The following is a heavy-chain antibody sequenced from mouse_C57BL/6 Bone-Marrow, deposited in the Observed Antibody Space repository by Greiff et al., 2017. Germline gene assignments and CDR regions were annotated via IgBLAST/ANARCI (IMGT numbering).Heavy chain of an antibody. CDR2: IYPGDGDT. J-gene: IGHJ4*01. V-gene: IGHV1-80*01. Sequence: QVHVKQSGAELVKPGASVKISCKASGYAFSSYWMNWVKQRPGKGLEWIGQIYPGDGDTNYNGKFKGKATLTADESSSTAYMQLSSLTSEDSAVYFCATYYYGTQDAMDYWGQGTSVTVSS. CDR3: ATYYYGTQDAMDY. CDR1: GYAFSSYW. D-gene: IGHD1-1*01.